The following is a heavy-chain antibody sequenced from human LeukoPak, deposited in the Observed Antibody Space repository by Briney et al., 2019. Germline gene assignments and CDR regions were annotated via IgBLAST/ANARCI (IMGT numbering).Heavy chain of an antibody. V-gene: IGHV4-59*12. CDR1: GGSISSYY. Sequence: SETLSLTCTVSGGSISSYYWSWIRQPPGKGLEWIGYIYYSGSTNYNPSLKSRVTISVDKSKNQSSLKLSSVTAADTAVYYCARESNYDSSGYYLDNWGQGTLVTVSS. J-gene: IGHJ4*02. CDR2: IYYSGST. CDR3: ARESNYDSSGYYLDN. D-gene: IGHD3-22*01.